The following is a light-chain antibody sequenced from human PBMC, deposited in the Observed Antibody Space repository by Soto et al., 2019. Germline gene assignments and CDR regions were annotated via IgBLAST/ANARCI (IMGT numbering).Light chain of an antibody. Sequence: QSALTQPASVSGSPGQSITISCTGTSSDVGSYNFVSWYQQYPGKVPKLMIYEGTKRPSGVPDRFSGSKSGNTASLTVSGLQAGDEADYYCSSFAANDNVVFGGGTKLTVL. J-gene: IGLJ3*02. CDR1: SSDVGSYNF. V-gene: IGLV2-8*01. CDR3: SSFAANDNVV. CDR2: EGT.